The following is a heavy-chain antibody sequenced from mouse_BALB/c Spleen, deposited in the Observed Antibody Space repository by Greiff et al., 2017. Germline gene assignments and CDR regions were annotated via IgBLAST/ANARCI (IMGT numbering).Heavy chain of an antibody. CDR1: GFTFSSFG. CDR3: ARGITTAMDY. D-gene: IGHD1-2*01. V-gene: IGHV5-17*02. Sequence: EVKLVESGGGLVQPGGSRKLSCAASGFTFSSFGMHWVRQAPEKGLEWVAYISSGSSTIYYADTVKGRFTISRDNPTNTLFLQMTSLRSEDTAMYYCARGITTAMDYWGQGTSVTVSS. CDR2: ISSGSSTI. J-gene: IGHJ4*01.